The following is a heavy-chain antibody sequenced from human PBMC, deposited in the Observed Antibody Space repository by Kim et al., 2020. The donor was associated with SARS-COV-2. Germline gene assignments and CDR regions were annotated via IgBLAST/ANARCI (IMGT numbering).Heavy chain of an antibody. CDR1: GDSISSSSYY. V-gene: IGHV4-39*01. Sequence: SETLSLTCSVSGDSISSSSYYWGWIRQPPGKGLEWIGSIYYTGSTYYNPSLESRVTISVDTSKNQFSLKLSSVTAADTAVYYCASPVNGIGDYCGQGTLVTVSS. CDR2: IYYTGST. CDR3: ASPVNGIGDY. D-gene: IGHD1-1*01. J-gene: IGHJ4*02.